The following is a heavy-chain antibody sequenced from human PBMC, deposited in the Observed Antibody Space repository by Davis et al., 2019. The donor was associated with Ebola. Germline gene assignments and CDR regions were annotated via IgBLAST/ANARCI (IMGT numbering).Heavy chain of an antibody. CDR1: GRFNVGSNY. CDR3: ARDTNYRDALDI. D-gene: IGHD1-7*01. J-gene: IGHJ3*02. V-gene: IGHV3-66*01. Sequence: GGSLRLSCAASGRFNVGSNYMTWVRQPPGKGLEWVSVIYSSGLTYYADSVRGRFTVSRDTSKNTLYLQMNSLRAEDTAVYYCARDTNYRDALDIWGQGTLVTVSS. CDR2: IYSSGLT.